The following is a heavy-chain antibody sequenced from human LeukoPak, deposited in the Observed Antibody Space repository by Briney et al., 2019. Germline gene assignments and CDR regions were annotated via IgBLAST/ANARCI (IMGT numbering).Heavy chain of an antibody. CDR3: ARDVNKGRAARPRDYYYYYMDV. D-gene: IGHD6-6*01. V-gene: IGHV3-30*04. Sequence: GGSLRLSCAASGFTFSSYAMHWVRQAPGKGLEWVAVISYDGSNKYYADSVKGRFTISRDNSKNTLYLQMNSLRAEDTAVYYCARDVNKGRAARPRDYYYYYMDVWGKGTTVTVSS. CDR2: ISYDGSNK. J-gene: IGHJ6*03. CDR1: GFTFSSYA.